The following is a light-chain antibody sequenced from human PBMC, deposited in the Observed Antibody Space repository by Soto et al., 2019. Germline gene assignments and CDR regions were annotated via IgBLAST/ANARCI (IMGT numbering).Light chain of an antibody. CDR2: DAS. Sequence: DTQMTLSPYTLSASVGDRFTITCRASQSISSWLAWYQQKQGKAPKLLIYDASTLQSGVPSRFSGSVSGTDGTITISSLKKEDGTTYYSQKSNSATPTFGQGTNVDIK. CDR3: QKSNSATPT. V-gene: IGKV1-27*01. CDR1: QSISSW. J-gene: IGKJ1*01.